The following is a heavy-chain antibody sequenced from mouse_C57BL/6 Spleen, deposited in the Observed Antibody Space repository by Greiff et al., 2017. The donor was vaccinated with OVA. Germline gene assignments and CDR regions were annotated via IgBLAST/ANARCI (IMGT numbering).Heavy chain of an antibody. CDR2: INPSNGGT. V-gene: IGHV1-53*01. D-gene: IGHD1-1*01. Sequence: QVQLQQPGTELVKPGASVKLSCKASGYTFPSYWMHWVKQRPGQGLEWIGNINPSNGGTNSNEKFKSKATLTVAKYSSTAYMQLSSLTSEDSAVYYCARVVTTVVAHYFDYWGQGTTLTVSS. CDR1: GYTFPSYW. J-gene: IGHJ2*01. CDR3: ARVVTTVVAHYFDY.